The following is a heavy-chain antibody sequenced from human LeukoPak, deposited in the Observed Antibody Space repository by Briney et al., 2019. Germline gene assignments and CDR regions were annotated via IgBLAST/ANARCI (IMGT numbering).Heavy chain of an antibody. D-gene: IGHD5-18*01. Sequence: GGSLRLSCAASGLTVSSNYMRGVSQAPGKGLEWGSVFYRGGTIYYTDAVKGRFTISRENTKKTLYVKMKSVRSEDTAVYYCARDSGYSYGAFAPWGQGTLVTVSS. CDR1: GLTVSSNY. J-gene: IGHJ5*02. CDR2: FYRGGTI. V-gene: IGHV3-53*01. CDR3: ARDSGYSYGAFAP.